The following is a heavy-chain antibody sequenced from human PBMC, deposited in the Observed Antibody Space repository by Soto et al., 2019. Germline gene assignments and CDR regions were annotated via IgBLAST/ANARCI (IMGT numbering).Heavy chain of an antibody. CDR3: ASPSRRYDFWSGYSDDYYYGMDV. V-gene: IGHV3-21*01. J-gene: IGHJ6*01. CDR1: GFTFSSYS. Sequence: PGGSLRLSCAASGFTFSSYSMNWVRQAPWKGLEWVSSISSSSSYIYYADSVKGRFTISRDNAKNSLYLQMNSLRAEDTAVYYCASPSRRYDFWSGYSDDYYYGMDVWGQGTTVTVSS. CDR2: ISSSSSYI. D-gene: IGHD3-3*01.